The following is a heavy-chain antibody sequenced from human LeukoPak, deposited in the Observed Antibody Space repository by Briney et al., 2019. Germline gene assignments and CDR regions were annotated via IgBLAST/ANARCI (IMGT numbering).Heavy chain of an antibody. CDR3: ASASSHRIAAGGDY. Sequence: GGSLRLSCAVSGVTLSNYGMSWVRQAPGKGLEWVAGISDSAGSTNYADSVKGRFTISRDNAKNTLYLQMNSLRAEDTAVYYCASASSHRIAAGGDYWGQGTLVTVSS. V-gene: IGHV3-23*01. D-gene: IGHD6-13*01. J-gene: IGHJ4*02. CDR1: GVTLSNYG. CDR2: ISDSAGST.